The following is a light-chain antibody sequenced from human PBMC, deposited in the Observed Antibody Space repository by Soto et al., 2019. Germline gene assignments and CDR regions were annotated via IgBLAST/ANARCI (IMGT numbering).Light chain of an antibody. CDR1: SSNIGNTY. CDR3: GTWDSSLSAPL. Sequence: QSVLTQPPSVSAAPGQKVTISCSGTSSNIGNTYVSWYQQLPGTAPKLLIYDNNKRPSGIPDRFSGSKSGTSATLGITGLQTGDEADYYCGTWDSSLSAPLFGGGTKLTVL. CDR2: DNN. V-gene: IGLV1-51*01. J-gene: IGLJ2*01.